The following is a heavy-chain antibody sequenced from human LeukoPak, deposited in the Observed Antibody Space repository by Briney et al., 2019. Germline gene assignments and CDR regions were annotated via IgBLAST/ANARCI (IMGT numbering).Heavy chain of an antibody. CDR3: ARGGEYLNWFDP. CDR2: GFYSGST. D-gene: IGHD2-2*01. V-gene: IGHV4-61*01. CDR1: GRSDSGGSISSSF. J-gene: IGHJ5*02. Sequence: SETLSLTCTVSGRSDSGGSISSSFWSWIRHPPGKVLEWIGDGFYSGSTNYNPSLKSRVTISVETSKNQFSLKLSSVAAADTAVYYCARGGEYLNWFDPWGQVTLVSVSS.